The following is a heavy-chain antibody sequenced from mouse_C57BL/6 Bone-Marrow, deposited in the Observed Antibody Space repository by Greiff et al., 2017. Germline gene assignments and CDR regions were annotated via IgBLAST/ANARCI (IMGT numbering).Heavy chain of an antibody. V-gene: IGHV5-6*02. CDR1: GFTFSSYG. CDR2: ISSGGSYT. Sequence: EVMLVESGGDLVKPGGSLKLSCAASGFTFSSYGMSWVRQTPDKRLEWVATISSGGSYTYYPDSVKGRFTISRDNAKNTLYLQMSSLKSEDTAMYYCARLHDYWGQGTTLTVSS. J-gene: IGHJ2*01. CDR3: ARLHDY.